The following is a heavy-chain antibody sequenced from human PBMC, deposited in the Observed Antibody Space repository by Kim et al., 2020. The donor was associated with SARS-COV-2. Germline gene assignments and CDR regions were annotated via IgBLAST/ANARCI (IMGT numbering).Heavy chain of an antibody. CDR3: AKDMAQTRITPIGYGMDV. J-gene: IGHJ6*02. V-gene: IGHV3-23*01. D-gene: IGHD3-22*01. Sequence: VNGRFTISRDKSKNTLYLQMNGMRAADSAVYYCAKDMAQTRITPIGYGMDVWGQGTTVTVSS.